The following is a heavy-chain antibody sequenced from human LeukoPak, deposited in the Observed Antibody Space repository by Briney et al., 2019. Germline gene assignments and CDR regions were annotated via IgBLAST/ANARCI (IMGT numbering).Heavy chain of an antibody. V-gene: IGHV4-59*01. D-gene: IGHD5-18*01. CDR1: GDSISTYH. J-gene: IGHJ4*02. Sequence: RTSETLSLTCSVSGDSISTYHWNWIRKPPGRGLEWIGYMQSTGNSNYNPSLRSRVTMFVDTPKNQVALILRSVTAADTAVYFCARDKQHSYGRYFDHWGQGALVTVSS. CDR3: ARDKQHSYGRYFDH. CDR2: MQSTGNS.